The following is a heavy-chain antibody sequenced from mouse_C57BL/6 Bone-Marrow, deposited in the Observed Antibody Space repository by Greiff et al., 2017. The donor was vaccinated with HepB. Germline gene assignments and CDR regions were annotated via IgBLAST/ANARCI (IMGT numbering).Heavy chain of an antibody. CDR2: IYPRSGNT. CDR1: GYTFTSYG. J-gene: IGHJ3*01. V-gene: IGHV1-81*01. CDR3: ARSHYYGSSFAY. D-gene: IGHD1-1*01. Sequence: QVQLKESGAELARPGASVKLSCKASGYTFTSYGISWVKQRTGQGLEWIGEIYPRSGNTYYNEKFKGKATLTADKSSSTAYMELRSLTSEDSAVYFCARSHYYGSSFAYSFQVTLVTVSA.